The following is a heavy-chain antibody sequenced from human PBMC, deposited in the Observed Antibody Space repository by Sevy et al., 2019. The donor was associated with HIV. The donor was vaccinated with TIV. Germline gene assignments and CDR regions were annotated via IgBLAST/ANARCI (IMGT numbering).Heavy chain of an antibody. V-gene: IGHV3-30-3*01. Sequence: GGCLRLSCAVSGFTFSRYAMHWVRQAPGKGLEWVAVMSYDGGNKYYADSVKGRFTISRDNSKNTLFLHMNSLRAEDTADYYCARIGMGHTYGTPPWYWGQGTLVTVSS. D-gene: IGHD3-10*01. CDR1: GFTFSRYA. CDR3: ARIGMGHTYGTPPWY. CDR2: MSYDGGNK. J-gene: IGHJ4*02.